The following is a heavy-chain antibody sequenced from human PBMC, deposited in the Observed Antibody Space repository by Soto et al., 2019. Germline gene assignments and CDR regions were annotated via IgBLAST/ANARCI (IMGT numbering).Heavy chain of an antibody. J-gene: IGHJ4*02. V-gene: IGHV4-39*01. Sequence: PSETLSLTCTVSGGSISSSSYYWGWIRQPPGKGLEWIGSIYYSGSTYYNPSLKSRVTISVDTSKNPFSLKLSSVTAADTAVSYCAARQDYSIFKEDYWGQGPLVTVSS. D-gene: IGHD4-4*01. CDR2: IYYSGST. CDR1: GGSISSSSYY. CDR3: AARQDYSIFKEDY.